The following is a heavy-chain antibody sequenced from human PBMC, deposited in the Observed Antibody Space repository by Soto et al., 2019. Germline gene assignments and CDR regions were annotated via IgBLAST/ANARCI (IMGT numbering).Heavy chain of an antibody. CDR2: IWYDGSNK. J-gene: IGHJ4*02. CDR3: ARDKGYSSGWYIFDY. CDR1: GFTFSSYG. V-gene: IGHV3-33*01. Sequence: ESGGGVVQPGRSLRLSCAASGFTFSSYGMHWVRQAPGKGLEWVAVIWYDGSNKYYADSVKGRFTISRDNSKNTLYLQMNSLRAEDTAVYYCARDKGYSSGWYIFDYWGQGTLVTVSS. D-gene: IGHD6-19*01.